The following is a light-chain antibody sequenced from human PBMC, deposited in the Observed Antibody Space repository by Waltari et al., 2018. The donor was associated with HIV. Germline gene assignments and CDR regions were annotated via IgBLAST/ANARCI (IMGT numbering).Light chain of an antibody. CDR1: QSVSSY. CDR3: QQRINWPGIT. Sequence: EIVLTQSPATLSLSPGQRATLSCRASQSVSSYLTWYQQNPCQAPRLLICDASNRATGIPASFSGSGSGTDFTRTISSLEPEDFAVYYCQQRINWPGITFGQGTRLEIK. CDR2: DAS. V-gene: IGKV3-11*01. J-gene: IGKJ5*01.